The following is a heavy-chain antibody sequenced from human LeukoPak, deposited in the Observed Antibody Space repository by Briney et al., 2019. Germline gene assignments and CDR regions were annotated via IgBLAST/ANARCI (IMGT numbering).Heavy chain of an antibody. D-gene: IGHD3-22*01. CDR3: TTGYYDSSGYDY. CDR1: GFTFGDYA. Sequence: GRSLRLSCTASGFTFGDYAMSWVRRAPGKGLEWVGFIRSKAYGGTTEYAASVKGRFTISRDDSKSIAYLQMNSLKTEDTAVYYCTTGYYDSSGYDYWGQGTLVTVSS. V-gene: IGHV3-49*04. J-gene: IGHJ4*02. CDR2: IRSKAYGGTT.